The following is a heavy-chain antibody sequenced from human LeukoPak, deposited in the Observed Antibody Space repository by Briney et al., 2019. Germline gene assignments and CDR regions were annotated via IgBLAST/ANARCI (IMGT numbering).Heavy chain of an antibody. CDR3: AKGQELDDGVFDS. Sequence: GGSLRLSCTASGFTFSSLAMTWVRQAPGKGLEWVSTIRSNGDTTYNADSVKGRFTISRDNSKNTLYLELNSLRVEDKATFYCAKGQELDDGVFDSWGQGTMVTVSS. CDR2: IRSNGDTT. D-gene: IGHD1-1*01. J-gene: IGHJ4*02. V-gene: IGHV3-23*01. CDR1: GFTFSSLA.